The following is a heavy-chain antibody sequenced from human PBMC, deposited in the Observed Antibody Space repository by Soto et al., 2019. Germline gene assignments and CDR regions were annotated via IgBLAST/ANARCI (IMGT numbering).Heavy chain of an antibody. D-gene: IGHD1-26*01. CDR2: IWYDGSNK. CDR1: GFTFSSYG. V-gene: IGHV3-33*01. CDR3: ARDIVPTHSADYYYYGMDV. J-gene: IGHJ6*02. Sequence: QVQLVESGGGVVQPGRSLRLSCAASGFTFSSYGMHWVRQAPGKGLEWVAVIWYDGSNKYYADSVKGRFTISRDNSKNTLYLQMNSLRDEDTAVYYCARDIVPTHSADYYYYGMDVWGQGTTVTVSS.